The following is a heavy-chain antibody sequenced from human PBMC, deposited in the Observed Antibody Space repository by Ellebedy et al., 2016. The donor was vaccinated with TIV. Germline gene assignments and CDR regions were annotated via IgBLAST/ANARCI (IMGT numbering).Heavy chain of an antibody. J-gene: IGHJ4*02. CDR1: GFTFSSSG. V-gene: IGHV3-33*01. CDR3: VRQGLDSILDY. Sequence: GGSLRLXCAASGFTFSSSGMHWVRQAAGKGLEWVAIIWYDESNKYYGDSVKGRFTISRDNSKDTLYLQMNSLRAEDTAVYYCVRQGLDSILDYWGQGTLVTVSS. D-gene: IGHD3-22*01. CDR2: IWYDESNK.